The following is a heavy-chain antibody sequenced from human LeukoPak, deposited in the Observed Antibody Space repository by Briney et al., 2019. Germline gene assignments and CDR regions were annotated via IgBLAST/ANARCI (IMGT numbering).Heavy chain of an antibody. J-gene: IGHJ4*02. V-gene: IGHV4-59*01. Sequence: SETLSLTCTVSGGSISSYYWSWIRQPPGKGLEWIGYIYYSGSTNYNPSLKSRVTISVDTSKNQFSLKLSSVTAEDTAVYYCARGPMIQGDCLDYWGQGTLVTVSS. CDR3: ARGPMIQGDCLDY. CDR2: IYYSGST. D-gene: IGHD2-21*02. CDR1: GGSISSYY.